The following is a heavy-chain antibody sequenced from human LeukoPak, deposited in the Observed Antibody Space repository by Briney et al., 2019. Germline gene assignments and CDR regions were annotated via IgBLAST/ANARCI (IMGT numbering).Heavy chain of an antibody. CDR2: ISSSSSYI. D-gene: IGHD6-19*01. CDR3: ARGRDSSGRYEEIGRDNWFDP. J-gene: IGHJ5*02. CDR1: GFTFSNYA. Sequence: GGSLRLSCAASGFTFSNYAMSWVRQAPGKGLEWVSSISSSSSYIYYADSVKGRFTISRDDAKNSLYLQMNSLRAEDTAVYYCARGRDSSGRYEEIGRDNWFDPWGQGTLVTVSS. V-gene: IGHV3-21*01.